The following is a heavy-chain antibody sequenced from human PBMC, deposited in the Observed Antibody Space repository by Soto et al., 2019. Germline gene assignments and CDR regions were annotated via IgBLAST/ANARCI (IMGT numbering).Heavy chain of an antibody. CDR1: GFTFSSYA. D-gene: IGHD5-12*01. CDR2: ISYDGSNK. V-gene: IGHV3-30-3*01. CDR3: TSKLAY. Sequence: GGSLRLSCAASGFTFSSYAMHWVRKAPGKGLEWVAVISYDGSNKYYADSVKGRFTISRDNSKNTLYLQMNSLRAEDTAVYYCTSKLAYWGQGXLVTVYS. J-gene: IGHJ4*02.